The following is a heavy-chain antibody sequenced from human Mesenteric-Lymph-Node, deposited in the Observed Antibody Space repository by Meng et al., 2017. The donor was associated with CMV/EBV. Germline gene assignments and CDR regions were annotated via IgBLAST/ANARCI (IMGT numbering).Heavy chain of an antibody. CDR1: GFTLSTSP. Sequence: GESLKISCAASGFTLSTSPMSWVRQAPGEGLEWVSIIYSDDRLTFYADSVKGRFTISRDNSKNTLYLQMNNLRAEDTAVYYCAKDLRDYSDDYWGQGTLVTVSS. J-gene: IGHJ4*02. CDR2: IYSDDRLT. CDR3: AKDLRDYSDDY. V-gene: IGHV3-23*03. D-gene: IGHD4/OR15-4a*01.